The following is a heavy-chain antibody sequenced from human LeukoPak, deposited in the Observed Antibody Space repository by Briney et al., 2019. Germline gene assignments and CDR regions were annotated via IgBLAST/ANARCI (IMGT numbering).Heavy chain of an antibody. J-gene: IGHJ4*02. Sequence: GGSLRLSCAASGFTFSSYSMNWVRQAPGKGLEWVSGLSGSGGSTDYADSVKGRFTVSRDNSKNTLFLQMNSLRAEDTAIYYCAKERDYGPADYWGQGTLVTVSS. CDR2: LSGSGGST. CDR3: AKERDYGPADY. CDR1: GFTFSSYS. D-gene: IGHD4/OR15-4a*01. V-gene: IGHV3-23*01.